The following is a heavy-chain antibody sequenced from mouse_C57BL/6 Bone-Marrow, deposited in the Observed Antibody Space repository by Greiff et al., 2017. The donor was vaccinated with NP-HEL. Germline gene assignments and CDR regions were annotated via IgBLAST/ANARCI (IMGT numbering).Heavy chain of an antibody. CDR1: GFNIKDDY. CDR2: IDPENGDT. V-gene: IGHV14-4*01. D-gene: IGHD1-1*01. Sequence: VQLQQSGAELVRPGASVKLSCTASGFNIKDDYMHWVKQRPEQGLEWIGWIDPENGDTEYASKFQGKATITADPSSNTAYLQLSSLTSEDTAVYYCTDYYGSSLYAMDYWGHGTSVTVSS. CDR3: TDYYGSSLYAMDY. J-gene: IGHJ4*01.